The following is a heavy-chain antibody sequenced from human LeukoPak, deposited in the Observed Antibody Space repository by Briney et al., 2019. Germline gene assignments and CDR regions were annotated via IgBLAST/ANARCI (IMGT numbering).Heavy chain of an antibody. Sequence: SQTLSLTCAISGDSVSSNSAAWNWIRQSPSRGLEWLGRTYYRPKWYNDYAVSVKSRITVNPDTSKNQFSLQLNSVTPEDTGVYYCARGDIRDGYNFRYWGQGTLVTVSS. J-gene: IGHJ4*02. CDR2: TYYRPKWYN. D-gene: IGHD5-24*01. CDR1: GDSVSSNSAA. V-gene: IGHV6-1*01. CDR3: ARGDIRDGYNFRY.